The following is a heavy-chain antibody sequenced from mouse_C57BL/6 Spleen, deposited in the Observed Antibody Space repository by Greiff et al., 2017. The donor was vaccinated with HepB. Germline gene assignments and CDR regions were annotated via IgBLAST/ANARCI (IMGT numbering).Heavy chain of an antibody. V-gene: IGHV1-59*01. CDR2: IDPSDSYT. CDR1: GYTFTSYW. J-gene: IGHJ1*03. Sequence: QVQLQQPGAELVRPGTSVKLSCKASGYTFTSYWMHWVKQRPGQGLEWIGVIDPSDSYTNYNQKFKGKATLTVDTSSSTAYMQLSSLTSEDSAVYYGARGGYGKTHWYFDVWGTGTTVTVSS. CDR3: ARGGYGKTHWYFDV. D-gene: IGHD1-1*01.